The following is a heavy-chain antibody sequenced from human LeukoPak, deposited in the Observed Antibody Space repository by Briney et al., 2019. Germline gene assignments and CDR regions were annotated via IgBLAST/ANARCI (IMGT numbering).Heavy chain of an antibody. V-gene: IGHV3-23*01. J-gene: IGHJ4*02. CDR2: ITGGGSGI. D-gene: IGHD3-9*01. Sequence: GASLRLSCAASGFTFSNYALSWVRQAPGKGLEWVSAITGGGSGIYYADSMKSRFTISRDNSKNTLYLQINSLRAEDTAVYYCAKWGDYDVLTGYYVSDYWGQGTLVTVSS. CDR1: GFTFSNYA. CDR3: AKWGDYDVLTGYYVSDY.